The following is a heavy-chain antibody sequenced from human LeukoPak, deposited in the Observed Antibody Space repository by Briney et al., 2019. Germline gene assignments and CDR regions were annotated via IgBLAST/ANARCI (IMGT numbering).Heavy chain of an antibody. V-gene: IGHV7-4-1*02. Sequence: ASVKVSCKASGYTFTSYAMNWVRQAPGQGLEWMGWINTNTGNPTYAQGLTGRFVFSLDTSVSTAYLQISSLKAEDTAVYYCARVVYGDYRSRWFDPWGQGTLVTVSS. CDR2: INTNTGNP. D-gene: IGHD4-17*01. CDR3: ARVVYGDYRSRWFDP. CDR1: GYTFTSYA. J-gene: IGHJ5*02.